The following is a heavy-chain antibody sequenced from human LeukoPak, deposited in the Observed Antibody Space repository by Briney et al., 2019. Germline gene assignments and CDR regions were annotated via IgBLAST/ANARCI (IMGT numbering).Heavy chain of an antibody. CDR3: ARDYSSSGYPPMPGDH. Sequence: ASVKVSCKASGYTFTIYGINWVRQAPGQGLEWMGWTSGYNGNTKYAQKLQGRVTMTTDTSTSTAYMELRSLRSDDTAVYNCARDYSSSGYPPMPGDHWGQGTLVTVSS. D-gene: IGHD6-13*01. J-gene: IGHJ4*02. V-gene: IGHV1-18*01. CDR1: GYTFTIYG. CDR2: TSGYNGNT.